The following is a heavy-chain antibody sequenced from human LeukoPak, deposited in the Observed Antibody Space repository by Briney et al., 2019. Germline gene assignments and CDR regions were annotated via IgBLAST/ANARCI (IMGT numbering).Heavy chain of an antibody. CDR2: VSGYDGDT. V-gene: IGHV1-18*01. CDR1: GYSFTSYG. CDR3: ARDRHSGYASSWYEY. J-gene: IGHJ4*02. D-gene: IGHD6-13*01. Sequence: ASVKLSCKTSGYSFTSYGISWERQAPGQGLEWMGWVSGYDGDTNYAQKLQGRVTMTTYPSTSTAYMELRSLTSDDTAVYSCARDRHSGYASSWYEYWGQGTLVTVSS.